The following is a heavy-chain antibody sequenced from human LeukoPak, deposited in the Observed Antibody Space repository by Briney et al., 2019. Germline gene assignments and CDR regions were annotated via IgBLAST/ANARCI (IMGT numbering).Heavy chain of an antibody. Sequence: PGGSLRLSCAASGFTFSIHAMSWVRQAPGKGLEWVSAISGSGGSTYYADSVKGRFTISRDNSKYTLYLQMNSLRAEDTAVYYCAKDIMTAVTRPVAFDIWGQGTMVTVSS. CDR1: GFTFSIHA. D-gene: IGHD4-17*01. J-gene: IGHJ3*02. V-gene: IGHV3-23*01. CDR3: AKDIMTAVTRPVAFDI. CDR2: ISGSGGST.